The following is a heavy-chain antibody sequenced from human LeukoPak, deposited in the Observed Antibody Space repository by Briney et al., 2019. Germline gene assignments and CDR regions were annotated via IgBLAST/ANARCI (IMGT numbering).Heavy chain of an antibody. CDR2: IYYSGST. D-gene: IGHD6-13*01. CDR3: AREVVAAAGTVDY. CDR1: GDSISGFY. J-gene: IGHJ4*02. Sequence: PSETLSLTCTVSGDSISGFYWSWIRQPPGKGLEWIGYIYYSGSTNYNPSLKSRVTISVDTSKNQFSLKLTSVTAADTAVYYCAREVVAAAGTVDYRGQGTLVTVSS. V-gene: IGHV4-59*01.